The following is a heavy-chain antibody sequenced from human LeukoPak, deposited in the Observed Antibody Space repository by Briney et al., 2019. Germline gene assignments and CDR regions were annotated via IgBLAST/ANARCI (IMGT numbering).Heavy chain of an antibody. CDR2: IYYSGST. V-gene: IGHV4-59*01. J-gene: IGHJ4*02. CDR1: GGSISSYY. D-gene: IGHD3-3*01. CDR3: ARSPDYDFWSGYYALFDY. Sequence: SETLSLTRSVSGGSISSYYWSWIRPPPGKGLEWIGYIYYSGSTNYNPSLKSRVNISVDTSKNQFSLKLSSVTAADTAVYYCARSPDYDFWSGYYALFDYWGQGTLVTVSS.